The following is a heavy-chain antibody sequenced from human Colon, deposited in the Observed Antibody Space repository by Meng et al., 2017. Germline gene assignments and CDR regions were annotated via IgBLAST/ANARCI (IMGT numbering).Heavy chain of an antibody. CDR2: INHSGST. CDR3: ARRRGGSGRDC. Sequence: QVQLQQWGAGLLKPSETLSLTCAVYGGSFSGYYWSWIRQPPGKGLEWIGDINHSGSTNYNPSLKSRVTMSIDTSKNQLSLRLNSVSATDTAIYYCARRRGGSGRDCWGQGTLVTVSS. V-gene: IGHV4-34*01. J-gene: IGHJ4*02. CDR1: GGSFSGYY. D-gene: IGHD3-10*01.